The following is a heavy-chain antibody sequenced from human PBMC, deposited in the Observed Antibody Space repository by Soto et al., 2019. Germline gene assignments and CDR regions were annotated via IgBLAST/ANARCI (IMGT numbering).Heavy chain of an antibody. CDR2: ISGYNGNT. Sequence: ASVKVSCKASGYTFTNFGISWVRQAPGQGLEWMGWISGYNGNTNYAQNVQGRVTMTTDTSTSTAYMELRSLRSDDTAVYYCASSLELATVSSFDIWGQGTMVTVSS. V-gene: IGHV1-18*01. D-gene: IGHD4-4*01. CDR3: ASSLELATVSSFDI. CDR1: GYTFTNFG. J-gene: IGHJ3*02.